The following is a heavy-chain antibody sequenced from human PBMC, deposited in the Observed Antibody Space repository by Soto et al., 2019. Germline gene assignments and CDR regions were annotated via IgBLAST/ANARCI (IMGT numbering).Heavy chain of an antibody. CDR1: GFTFSSYA. Sequence: PGGSLRLSCAASGFTFSSYAMSWVRQAPGKGLEWVSAISGSGGSTYYADSVKGRFTISRDNSKNTLYLQMNSLRAEDTAVYYCAKDQGEYSYGYIWFDPWGQGTLVTVSS. J-gene: IGHJ5*02. V-gene: IGHV3-23*01. CDR3: AKDQGEYSYGYIWFDP. CDR2: ISGSGGST. D-gene: IGHD5-18*01.